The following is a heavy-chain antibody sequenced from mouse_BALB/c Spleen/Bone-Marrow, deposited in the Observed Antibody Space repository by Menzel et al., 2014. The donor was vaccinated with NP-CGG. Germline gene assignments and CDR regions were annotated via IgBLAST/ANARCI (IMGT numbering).Heavy chain of an antibody. CDR1: GFTFSDYY. CDR2: ISDGGSYT. Sequence: EVHLVESGGGLVKPGGSLKLSCAASGFTFSDYYMYWVRQTPEKRLEWVATISDGGSYTYYPDSVKGRFTISRDNAKNSLYLQMSSLKSEDTAMYYCARGRIYYDYDVGDYWGQGTTLTVPS. CDR3: ARGRIYYDYDVGDY. V-gene: IGHV5-4*02. J-gene: IGHJ2*01. D-gene: IGHD2-4*01.